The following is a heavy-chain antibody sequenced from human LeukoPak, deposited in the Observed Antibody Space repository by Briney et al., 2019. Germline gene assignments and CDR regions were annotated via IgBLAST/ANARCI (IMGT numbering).Heavy chain of an antibody. CDR1: GFTFSNYG. J-gene: IGHJ4*02. CDR3: AKDSSGWYGDY. Sequence: GGSLRLSCAASGFTFSNYGMHWVRQAPGKGLEWVAFIRYDGNNKYYADSVKGRFTISRDNSKNTLYLQMKSLRAEDTAVYYCAKDSSGWYGDYWGQGTLVTVSS. V-gene: IGHV3-30*02. D-gene: IGHD6-19*01. CDR2: IRYDGNNK.